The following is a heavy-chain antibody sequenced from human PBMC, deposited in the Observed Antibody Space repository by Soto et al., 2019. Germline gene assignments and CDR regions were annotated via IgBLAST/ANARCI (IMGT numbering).Heavy chain of an antibody. V-gene: IGHV1-69*12. J-gene: IGHJ4*02. D-gene: IGHD4-17*01. CDR2: IIPNFGTA. CDR1: GGTFSSYA. Sequence: QVQLVQSGAEVKKPGSSVKVSCKASGGTFSSYAISWVRQAPGQGLEWMGGIIPNFGTANYAQKFQGRVTITADESTSTGYMELSSLRPEDTGVYYCAREFYGDDYGGNSVDYWGQGTLVTVSS. CDR3: AREFYGDDYGGNSVDY.